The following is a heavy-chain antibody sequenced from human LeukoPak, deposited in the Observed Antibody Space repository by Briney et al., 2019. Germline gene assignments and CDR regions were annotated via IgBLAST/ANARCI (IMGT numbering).Heavy chain of an antibody. CDR1: GDTFSSYT. CDR2: IIPIFGTA. CDR3: ARDNQQNLLGY. V-gene: IGHV1-69*13. Sequence: RASVKVSCKASGDTFSSYTISWVRQAPGQGLEWIGGIIPIFGTANYAQKFQGRVTITADESTSTAYMELSSLRSEDTAVYYCARDNQQNLLGYWGQGTLVTVSS. J-gene: IGHJ4*02. D-gene: IGHD2-15*01.